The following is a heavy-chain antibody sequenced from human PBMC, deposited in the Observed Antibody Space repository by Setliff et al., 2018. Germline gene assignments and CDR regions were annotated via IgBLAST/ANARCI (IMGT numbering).Heavy chain of an antibody. CDR2: MSDSGSK. CDR1: GGSVTRYS. CDR3: ARQTPVSLYEKIVGFDP. V-gene: IGHV4-59*08. Sequence: SETLSLTCNVSGGSVTRYSWTWLRQPPGRGLEWIGSMSDSGSKDYNPSLKSRVTMSLHTSKNQFSLSLRSVTAADTALYYSARQTPVSLYEKIVGFDPWGQGALVTVSS. J-gene: IGHJ5*02. D-gene: IGHD1-26*01.